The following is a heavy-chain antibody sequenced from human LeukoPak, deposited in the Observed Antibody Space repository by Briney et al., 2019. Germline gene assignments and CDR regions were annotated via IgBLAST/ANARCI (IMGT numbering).Heavy chain of an antibody. V-gene: IGHV1-69*04. CDR3: ATDGPAAMGADYLYGLDV. Sequence: SVKVSCKASGGTLSNYGISWVRQAPGRGLEWMGRIIPLLDITTYAERFQGRVTITADKSTSTAYMEVSSLRSEDTAVYYCATDGPAAMGADYLYGLDVWGQGTTVTVSS. CDR2: IIPLLDIT. CDR1: GGTLSNYG. D-gene: IGHD2-2*01. J-gene: IGHJ6*02.